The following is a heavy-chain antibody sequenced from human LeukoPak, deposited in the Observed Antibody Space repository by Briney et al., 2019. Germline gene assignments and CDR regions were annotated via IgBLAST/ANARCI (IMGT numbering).Heavy chain of an antibody. D-gene: IGHD3-3*01. CDR3: ARGSYYDFWSGYSEYYFDY. V-gene: IGHV4-39*07. Sequence: SETLSLTCTVSGGSISSSSYYWGWLRQPPGKGLEWFVSIYYSGSTYYNPFLKSRVTISVDTTKNQFSLKLSSVTAADTAVYYCARGSYYDFWSGYSEYYFDYWGQGTLVTVSS. CDR1: GGSISSSSYY. CDR2: IYYSGST. J-gene: IGHJ4*02.